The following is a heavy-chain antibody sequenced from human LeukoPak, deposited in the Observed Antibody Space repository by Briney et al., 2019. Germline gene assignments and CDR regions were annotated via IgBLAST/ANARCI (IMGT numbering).Heavy chain of an antibody. CDR3: ARVRIAAAGGRNWFDP. D-gene: IGHD6-13*01. Sequence: SVKVSCKASGGTFSSYAISWVRQAPGQGLEWMGGITPIFGTANYAQKFQGRVTITADKSTSTAYMELSSLRSEDTAVYYCARVRIAAAGGRNWFDPWGQGTLVTVSS. CDR2: ITPIFGTA. J-gene: IGHJ5*02. CDR1: GGTFSSYA. V-gene: IGHV1-69*06.